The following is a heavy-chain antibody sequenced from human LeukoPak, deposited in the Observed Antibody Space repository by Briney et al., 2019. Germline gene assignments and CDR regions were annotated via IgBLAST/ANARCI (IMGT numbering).Heavy chain of an antibody. CDR2: TYYSGST. CDR1: GGSISSYY. V-gene: IGHV4-59*01. CDR3: ARGPFRGTGDGALDI. J-gene: IGHJ3*02. Sequence: SETLSLTCTVSGGSISSYYWSWIRQPPGKGLEWMGYTYYSGSTHYNPSLTSRVTISVDTSKNHFSLRLSSVTAADTAIYYCARGPFRGTGDGALDIWGQGTMVTVS. D-gene: IGHD1-26*01.